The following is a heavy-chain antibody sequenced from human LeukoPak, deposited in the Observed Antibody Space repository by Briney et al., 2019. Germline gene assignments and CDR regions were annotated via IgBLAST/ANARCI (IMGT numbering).Heavy chain of an antibody. CDR1: GFTFSSYE. CDR2: ISSSGNTI. J-gene: IGHJ3*02. V-gene: IGHV3-48*03. D-gene: IGHD7-27*01. CDR3: ARERPGEDTFDI. Sequence: RGSLRLSCAASGFTFSSYEMNWVRQAPGKGLGWVSFISSSGNTIYYADSVKGRFIISRDYAKNSLYLQMSSLRTEDTAIYYCARERPGEDTFDIWGQGTMVTGSS.